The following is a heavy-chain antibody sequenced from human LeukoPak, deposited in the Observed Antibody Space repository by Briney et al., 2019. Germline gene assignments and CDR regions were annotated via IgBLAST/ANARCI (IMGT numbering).Heavy chain of an antibody. CDR3: AKVEWGAGGNPIDY. CDR2: ISGDGGST. V-gene: IGHV3-43*02. CDR1: GFTFDDYA. D-gene: IGHD3-3*01. Sequence: PGGSLRLSCAASGFTFDDYAMHWVRQAPGKGLEWVSLISGDGGSTYYADSVKGRFTISRDNSKNSLYLQMNSLRTEDTALYYCAKVEWGAGGNPIDYWGQGTLVTVSS. J-gene: IGHJ4*02.